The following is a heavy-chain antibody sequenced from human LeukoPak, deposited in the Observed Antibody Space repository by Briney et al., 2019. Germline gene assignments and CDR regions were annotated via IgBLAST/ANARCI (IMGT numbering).Heavy chain of an antibody. CDR2: INPNSGGT. CDR3: AREPGIAAAGTDY. D-gene: IGHD6-13*01. V-gene: IGHV1-2*02. J-gene: IGHJ4*02. CDR1: GYTFTGYY. Sequence: ASVKASCKASGYTFTGYYMHWVRQAAGQGLEWMGWINPNSGGTNYAQKFQGRVTMTRDTSISTAYMELSRLRSDDAAVYYCAREPGIAAAGTDYWGQGTLVTVSS.